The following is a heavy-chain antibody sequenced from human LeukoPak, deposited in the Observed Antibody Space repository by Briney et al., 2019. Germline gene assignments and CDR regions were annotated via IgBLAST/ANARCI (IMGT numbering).Heavy chain of an antibody. V-gene: IGHV3-23*01. J-gene: IGHJ4*02. CDR2: ISGSGGST. CDR3: AKDTTYYYDSSGYSTYGFDY. D-gene: IGHD3-22*01. CDR1: GFTFSSYA. Sequence: GGSLRLSCAASGFTFSSYAMSWVGQAPGKGLHWVSAISGSGGSTYYADSVKGRFTISRDNSKNTLYLQMNSLRAEDTAVYYCAKDTTYYYDSSGYSTYGFDYWGQGTLVTVSS.